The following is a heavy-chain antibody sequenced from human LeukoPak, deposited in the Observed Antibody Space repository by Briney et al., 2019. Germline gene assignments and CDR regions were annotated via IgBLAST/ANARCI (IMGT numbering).Heavy chain of an antibody. D-gene: IGHD2-2*01. V-gene: IGHV3-23*01. CDR3: AKRRYCSSTSCSGFDY. CDR1: GFTFSSYA. J-gene: IGHJ4*02. Sequence: PGGPLRLSCAASGFTFSSYAMSWVRQAPGKGLEWVSAISGSGGSTYYADSVKGRFTISRDNSKNTLYLQMNSLRAEDTAVYYCAKRRYCSSTSCSGFDYWGQGTLVTVSS. CDR2: ISGSGGST.